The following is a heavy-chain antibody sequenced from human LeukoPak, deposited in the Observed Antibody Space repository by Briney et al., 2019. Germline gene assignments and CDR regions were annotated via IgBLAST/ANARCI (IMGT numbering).Heavy chain of an antibody. Sequence: PGGSLRLSCAASGFTFSSYSMNWVRQAPGKGLEWVSYISSSSSTIYYADSVKGRFTISRDNAKNSLYLQMNSLRAEDTAVYYCARPVVVIFGGGDAFDIWGQGTMVTVSS. J-gene: IGHJ3*02. CDR3: ARPVVVIFGGGDAFDI. CDR2: ISSSSSTI. CDR1: GFTFSSYS. D-gene: IGHD3-22*01. V-gene: IGHV3-48*01.